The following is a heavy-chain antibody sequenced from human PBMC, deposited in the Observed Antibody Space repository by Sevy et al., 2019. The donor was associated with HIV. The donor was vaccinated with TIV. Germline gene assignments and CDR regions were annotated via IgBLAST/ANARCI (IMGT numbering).Heavy chain of an antibody. CDR2: ISGSGGST. V-gene: IGHV3-23*01. CDR1: GFTFSSDA. D-gene: IGHD6-13*01. J-gene: IGHJ4*02. CDR3: AKVMSAAGYYFDY. Sequence: GGSLRLSCAASGFTFSSDAMSWVRQAPGKGLEWVAAISGSGGSTYSADTAKGRFTISRDNSKKRLYLKMNSLSAEDMAVYYCAKVMSAAGYYFDYWGQGTLVTVSS.